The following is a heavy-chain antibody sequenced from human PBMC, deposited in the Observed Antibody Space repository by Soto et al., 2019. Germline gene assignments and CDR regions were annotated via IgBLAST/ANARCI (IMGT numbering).Heavy chain of an antibody. CDR1: GGTFSSYA. CDR3: ARDLGRGYSGEGYDY. Sequence: GASVKVSCKASGGTFSSYAISWVRQAPGQGLEWMGGIIPIFGTANYAQKFQGRVTITADESTSTAYMELSSLRSEDTAVYYCARDLGRGYSGEGYDYWGQGTLVTVSS. V-gene: IGHV1-69*13. D-gene: IGHD5-12*01. CDR2: IIPIFGTA. J-gene: IGHJ4*02.